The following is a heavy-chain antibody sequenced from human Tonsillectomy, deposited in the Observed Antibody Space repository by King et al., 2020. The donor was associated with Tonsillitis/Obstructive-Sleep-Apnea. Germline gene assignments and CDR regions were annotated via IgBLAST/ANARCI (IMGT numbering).Heavy chain of an antibody. Sequence: VQLQESGPGLVKPSQTLSLTCTVSGGSISSGGYYWSWIRQHPGKGLEWIGYMYDSGSTYYNPSLRGLLSISVDTSKNQFSLKLNSVTAADAAVYYCARAAGDDAAMYMDGWGKGTTVTVSS. D-gene: IGHD4-17*01. V-gene: IGHV4-31*01. J-gene: IGHJ6*03. CDR1: GGSISSGGYY. CDR3: ARAAGDDAAMYMDG. CDR2: MYDSGST.